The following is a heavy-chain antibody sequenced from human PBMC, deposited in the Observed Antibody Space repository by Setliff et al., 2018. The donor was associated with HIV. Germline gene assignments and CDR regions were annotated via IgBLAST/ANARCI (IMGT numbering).Heavy chain of an antibody. V-gene: IGHV4-31*03. D-gene: IGHD6-6*01. J-gene: IGHJ6*03. CDR3: ARASWFSSSSGDYYYMDV. CDR1: GDSVSNGAYY. Sequence: SETLSLTCSVSGDSVSNGAYYWNWIRQHPGKGLEWIGHIYYSGHTHYNPSLKSRVSISVDASKNQFSLRLSSVTAADTAVYSCARASWFSSSSGDYYYMDVWGKGATVTVSS. CDR2: IYYSGHT.